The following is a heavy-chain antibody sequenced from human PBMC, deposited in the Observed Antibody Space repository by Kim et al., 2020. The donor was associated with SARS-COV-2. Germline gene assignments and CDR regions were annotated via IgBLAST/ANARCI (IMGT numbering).Heavy chain of an antibody. J-gene: IGHJ4*02. Sequence: SETLSLTCTVSGGSISSGSYYWSWIRQPAGKGLEWIGRIYTSGSTNYNPSLKSRVTISVDTSKNQFSLKLSSVTAADTAVYYCASDGWHSSSWGQGTLVTVSS. CDR3: ASDGWHSSS. V-gene: IGHV4-61*02. CDR2: IYTSGST. CDR1: GGSISSGSYY. D-gene: IGHD6-6*01.